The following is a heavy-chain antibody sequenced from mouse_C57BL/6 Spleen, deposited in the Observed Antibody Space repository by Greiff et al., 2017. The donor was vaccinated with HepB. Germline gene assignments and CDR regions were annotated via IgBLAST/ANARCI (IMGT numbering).Heavy chain of an antibody. V-gene: IGHV5-12*01. CDR3: ARHDWTGYYAMDY. CDR1: GFTFSDYY. Sequence: EVKLMESGGGLVQPGGSLKLSCAASGFTFSDYYMYWVRQTPEKRLEWVAYISNGGGSTYYPDTVKGRFTISRDNAKNTLYLQMSRLKSEDTAMYYCARHDWTGYYAMDYWGQGTSVTVSS. CDR2: ISNGGGST. J-gene: IGHJ4*01. D-gene: IGHD3-3*01.